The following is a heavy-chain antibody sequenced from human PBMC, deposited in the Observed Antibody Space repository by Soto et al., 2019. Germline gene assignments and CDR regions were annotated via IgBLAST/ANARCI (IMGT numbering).Heavy chain of an antibody. J-gene: IGHJ6*02. CDR2: ISAYNGNT. D-gene: IGHD1-1*01. V-gene: IGHV1-18*01. CDR3: ASSSWYKGIRHYGMDV. Sequence: ASVKVSCKASGYTFTSYGISWVRQAPGQGLEWMGWISAYNGNTNYAQKLQGRVTMTTDTSTSTAYMELRSLRSDDTAVYYCASSSWYKGIRHYGMDVWGQGTTVTVSS. CDR1: GYTFTSYG.